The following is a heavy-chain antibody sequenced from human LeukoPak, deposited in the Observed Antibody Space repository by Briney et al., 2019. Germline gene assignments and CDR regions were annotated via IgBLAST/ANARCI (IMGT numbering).Heavy chain of an antibody. CDR1: GYSISSGYY. D-gene: IGHD2-2*02. Sequence: SETLSLTCTVSGYSISSGYYWGWIRPPPGKGLEWIGSIYHSGSTYYNPSLKSRVTISVDTSKNQFSLKLSSVTAADTAVCYCARDEVYCSSTSCYNPTVFDYWGQGTLVTVSS. V-gene: IGHV4-38-2*02. CDR2: IYHSGST. J-gene: IGHJ4*02. CDR3: ARDEVYCSSTSCYNPTVFDY.